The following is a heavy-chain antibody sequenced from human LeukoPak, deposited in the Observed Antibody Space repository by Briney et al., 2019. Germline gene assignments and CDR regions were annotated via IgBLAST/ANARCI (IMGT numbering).Heavy chain of an antibody. CDR1: GGSFSGYY. V-gene: IGHV4-34*01. Sequence: SETLSLTCAVYGGSFSGYYWSWIRQPPGKGLEWIGEINHSGSTNYNPSLKSRVTISVDTSKNQFSLKLSSVTAADTAVYYCARWALMVYAVRVQNDAFDIWGQGTMVTVSS. J-gene: IGHJ3*02. D-gene: IGHD2-8*01. CDR3: ARWALMVYAVRVQNDAFDI. CDR2: INHSGST.